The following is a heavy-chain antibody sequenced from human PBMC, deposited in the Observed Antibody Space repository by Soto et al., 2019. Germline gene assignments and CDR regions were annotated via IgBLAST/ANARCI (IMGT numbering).Heavy chain of an antibody. CDR2: IKSKTDGGTT. Sequence: EVQLVESGGGLVKPGGSLRLSCAASGFTFSNAWLNWVRQAPGQGLEWVGRIKSKTDGGTTDYAAPVKGRVTISRDNSKNTLYLQKNSLKTEDTAVYYRTTGSLDSSSWLYYFDYWGQGTLVTVSS. J-gene: IGHJ4*02. V-gene: IGHV3-15*07. CDR3: TTGSLDSSSWLYYFDY. D-gene: IGHD6-13*01. CDR1: GFTFSNAW.